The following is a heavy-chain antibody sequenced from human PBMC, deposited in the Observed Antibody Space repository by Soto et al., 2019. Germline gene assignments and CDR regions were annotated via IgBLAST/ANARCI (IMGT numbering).Heavy chain of an antibody. V-gene: IGHV5-10-1*01. D-gene: IGHD2-2*01. CDR3: TRRASSSFYHFDF. Sequence: PVESLKIACQASGYLFTAYWITCFLQMPGKVLEWMATIDPSDSYVDYSPSFRGHVTFSVDRSVTTVYLQWNSLKASDSAMYFCTRRASSSFYHFDFWGQGALVTVSS. CDR2: IDPSDSYV. J-gene: IGHJ4*02. CDR1: GYLFTAYW.